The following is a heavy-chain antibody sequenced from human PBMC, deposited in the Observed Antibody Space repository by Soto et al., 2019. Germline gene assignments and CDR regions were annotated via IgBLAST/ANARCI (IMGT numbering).Heavy chain of an antibody. CDR1: GDSFSSADYK. D-gene: IGHD4-17*01. V-gene: IGHV4-30-4*01. CDR3: ARSVDYVAFDY. J-gene: IGHJ4*02. CDR2: IDYSGYT. Sequence: QVQLQESGPGLVKPSQTLSLTCTVSGDSFSSADYKWSWIRHPPGKGLEWIGYIDYSGYTYNNPSLKILLSMSVATADTQFFLKLSSVTAADTAFYFCARSVDYVAFDYWGQGTLVPVS.